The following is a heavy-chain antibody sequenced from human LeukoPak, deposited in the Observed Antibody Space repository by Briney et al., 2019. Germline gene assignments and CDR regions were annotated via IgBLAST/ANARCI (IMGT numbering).Heavy chain of an antibody. CDR2: IYSSGST. V-gene: IGHV4-4*07. D-gene: IGHD2-2*01. Sequence: IPSETLSLTCTVSGGSISSHYWSWIRQPAGKGLEWIGRIYSSGSTNYNPSLKSRVTMSVDTSKNQFSLRLSSVTAADTAIYYCARVRGCSSTSCSPHYYHYMDVWGKGTTVTVSS. J-gene: IGHJ6*03. CDR1: GGSISSHY. CDR3: ARVRGCSSTSCSPHYYHYMDV.